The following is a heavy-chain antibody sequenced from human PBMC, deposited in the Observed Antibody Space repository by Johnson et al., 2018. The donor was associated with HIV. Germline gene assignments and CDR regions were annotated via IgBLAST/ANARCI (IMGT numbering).Heavy chain of an antibody. CDR3: AKGLVVAASRDAFDI. J-gene: IGHJ3*02. CDR1: GFTFSSYT. V-gene: IGHV3-30-3*01. CDR2: ISHDGSNE. D-gene: IGHD2-15*01. Sequence: QVQLVESGGGVVQPGRSLRLSCAASGFTFSSYTVHWVRQSPGKGLEWVSLISHDGSNEYYADSVKGRFTVSRDNSKNTLYLQMNSLRAEDTAVYYCAKGLVVAASRDAFDIWGQGTMVTVSS.